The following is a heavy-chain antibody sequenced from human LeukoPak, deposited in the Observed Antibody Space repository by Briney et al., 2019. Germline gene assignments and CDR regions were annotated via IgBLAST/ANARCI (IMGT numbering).Heavy chain of an antibody. D-gene: IGHD6-25*01. CDR3: ARGQDVAAENYFDY. Sequence: PSETLSLTCTVSGGSISSGDDYWSWIRQPPGKGLEWFGYIYYSGSTYYNPSLKSRVTISVDTSKNQFSLKLSSVTAADTAVYYCARGQDVAAENYFDYWGQGTLVTVSS. J-gene: IGHJ4*02. V-gene: IGHV4-30-4*08. CDR2: IYYSGST. CDR1: GGSISSGDDY.